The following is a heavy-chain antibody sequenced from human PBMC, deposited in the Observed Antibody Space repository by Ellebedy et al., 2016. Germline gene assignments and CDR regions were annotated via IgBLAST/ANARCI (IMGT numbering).Heavy chain of an antibody. CDR1: GFTFSSYW. Sequence: GGSLRLSCAASGFTFSSYWMHWVRQAPGKGLVWVSRVNTDGSNTIYADSVKGRFTISRDNAKNTVYLQMNSLSAEDTAVYYCAREVEDTAMSNFDYWGQGTLVTVSS. J-gene: IGHJ4*02. CDR2: VNTDGSNT. CDR3: AREVEDTAMSNFDY. V-gene: IGHV3-74*01. D-gene: IGHD5-18*01.